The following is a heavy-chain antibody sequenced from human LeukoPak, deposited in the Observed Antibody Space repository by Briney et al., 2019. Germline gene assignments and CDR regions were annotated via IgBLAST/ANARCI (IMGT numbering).Heavy chain of an antibody. D-gene: IGHD4/OR15-4a*01. V-gene: IGHV4-39*07. CDR2: IYYSGST. J-gene: IGHJ4*02. Sequence: PSETLSLTCTVSGGSISSSNCYWGWIRQPPGKGLEWIGSIYYSGSTYYNASLKSRVTISIDTSKNQFSLKLSSVTAADTAVYYCARGGANWEPDYWGQGTLVTVSS. CDR3: ARGGANWEPDY. CDR1: GGSISSSNCY.